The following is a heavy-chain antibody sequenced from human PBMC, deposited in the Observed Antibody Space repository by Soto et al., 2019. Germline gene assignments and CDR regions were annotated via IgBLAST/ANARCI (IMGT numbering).Heavy chain of an antibody. CDR3: AAQLTPGIAAAGPFDY. J-gene: IGHJ4*02. Sequence: QMQLVQSGPEVKKPGTSVKVSCKASGFTFTSSAMQWVRQARGQRLEWIGWIVVGSGNTNYAQKFQERVTITRDMSTSTAYTELSSRRSEDTAVYYCAAQLTPGIAAAGPFDYWGQGTLVTVSS. CDR2: IVVGSGNT. CDR1: GFTFTSSA. D-gene: IGHD6-13*01. V-gene: IGHV1-58*02.